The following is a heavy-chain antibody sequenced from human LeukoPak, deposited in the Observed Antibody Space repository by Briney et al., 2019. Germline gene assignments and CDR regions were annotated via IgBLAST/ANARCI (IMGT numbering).Heavy chain of an antibody. D-gene: IGHD3-22*01. CDR3: AYDSSGYDYGADAFDI. CDR1: GYSISSGYY. CDR2: IYHSGST. J-gene: IGHJ3*02. Sequence: SETLSLTCTVSGYSISSGYYWGWIRQPPGKGLEWIGSIYHSGSTYYNPSLKSRVTISVDTSKNQFSLKLSSVTAADTAVYYCAYDSSGYDYGADAFDIWGQGTMDTVSS. V-gene: IGHV4-38-2*02.